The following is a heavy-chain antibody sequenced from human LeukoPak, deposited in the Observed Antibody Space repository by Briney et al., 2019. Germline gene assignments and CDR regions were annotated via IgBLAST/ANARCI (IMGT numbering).Heavy chain of an antibody. D-gene: IGHD6-19*01. CDR3: ARSWTKAVAGPEFDY. Sequence: SETLSLTCAVYGGSFSGYYWSWIRQPPGKGLEWIGEINHSGSTNYNPSLKSRVTISVDTSKNQFSLQLNSVTPEDTAVYYCARSWTKAVAGPEFDYWGQGTLVTVSS. CDR1: GGSFSGYY. V-gene: IGHV4-34*01. J-gene: IGHJ4*02. CDR2: INHSGST.